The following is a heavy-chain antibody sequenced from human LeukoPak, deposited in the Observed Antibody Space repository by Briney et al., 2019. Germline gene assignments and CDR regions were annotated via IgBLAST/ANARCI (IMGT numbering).Heavy chain of an antibody. CDR2: ISGDGGST. J-gene: IGHJ4*02. CDR3: AKDMWQLANYFDY. CDR1: GFTYDDYA. V-gene: IGHV3-43*02. Sequence: GGSLRLFCAVSGFTYDDYAMHWARQAPGKGLEWVSLISGDGGSTYYADSVKGRFTISRDNSKNSLYLQMNSLRTENTALYYCAKDMWQLANYFDYWGQGTLVTVSS. D-gene: IGHD6-13*01.